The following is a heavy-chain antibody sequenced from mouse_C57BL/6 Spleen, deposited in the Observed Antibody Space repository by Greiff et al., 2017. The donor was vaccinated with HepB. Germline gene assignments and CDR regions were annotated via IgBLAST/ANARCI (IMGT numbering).Heavy chain of an antibody. CDR1: GFTFSSYA. CDR3: ARARDYSNPALFAY. Sequence: EVQLVESGGGLVKPGGSLKLSCAASGFTFSSYAMSWVRQTPEKRLEWVATISDGGSYTYYPDNVKGRFTISRDNAKNNLYLQMSHLKSEDTAMYYCARARDYSNPALFAYWGQGTLVTVSA. CDR2: ISDGGSYT. V-gene: IGHV5-4*01. J-gene: IGHJ3*01. D-gene: IGHD2-5*01.